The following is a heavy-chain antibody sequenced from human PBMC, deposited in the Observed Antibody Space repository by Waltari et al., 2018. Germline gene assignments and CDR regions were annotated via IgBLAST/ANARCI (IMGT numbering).Heavy chain of an antibody. J-gene: IGHJ6*02. CDR3: ARVATKTYSSPVPGRPYYYGMDV. CDR1: GFTFSSYW. Sequence: EEQLVESGGGLAQPGESLRLSCSASGFTFSSYWLDWVRPAPGKGLVWVSRISSDGSTITYADSVKGRFTISRDNAKNTLYVQMNRLRAEDTADYYCARVATKTYSSPVPGRPYYYGMDVWGQGTTVTVSS. V-gene: IGHV3-74*01. D-gene: IGHD3-22*01. CDR2: ISSDGSTI.